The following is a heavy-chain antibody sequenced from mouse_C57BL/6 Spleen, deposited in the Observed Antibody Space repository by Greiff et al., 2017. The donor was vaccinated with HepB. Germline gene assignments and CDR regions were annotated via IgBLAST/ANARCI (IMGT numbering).Heavy chain of an antibody. CDR2: ISGGGGNT. V-gene: IGHV5-9*01. CDR1: GFTFSSYT. D-gene: IGHD1-1*01. J-gene: IGHJ3*01. Sequence: EVQGVESGGGLVKPGGSLKLSCAASGFTFSSYTMSWVRQTPEKRLEWVATISGGGGNTYYPDSVKGRFTISRDNAKNTLYLQMSSLRSEDTALYYCARQGYYGSSPFAYWGQGTLVTVSA. CDR3: ARQGYYGSSPFAY.